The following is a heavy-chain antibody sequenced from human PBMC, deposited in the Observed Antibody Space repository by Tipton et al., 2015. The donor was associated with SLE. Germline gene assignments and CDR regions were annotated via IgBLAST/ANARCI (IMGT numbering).Heavy chain of an antibody. V-gene: IGHV4-59*12. J-gene: IGHJ4*02. Sequence: TLSLTCTVSNGSINAYYWSWIRQPPGKGLEYIGHVYYLGATNYSPSLKSRVAMSVDTSKNQFSLKLTSVTAADTAVYYCARGPYGPAASYDYWGQGSLVTVSS. CDR1: NGSINAYY. D-gene: IGHD2-2*01. CDR2: VYYLGAT. CDR3: ARGPYGPAASYDY.